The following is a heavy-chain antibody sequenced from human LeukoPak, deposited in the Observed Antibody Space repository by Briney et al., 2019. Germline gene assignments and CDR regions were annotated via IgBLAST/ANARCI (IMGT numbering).Heavy chain of an antibody. Sequence: PSETLSLTCTVSGGSISSYYWSWIRQPPGKGLEWIGYIYYSGGTNYNPSLKSRVTISVDTSKNQFSLKLSSVTAADTAVYYCARDPLSQGWFDPWGQGTLVTVSS. D-gene: IGHD3-3*02. CDR3: ARDPLSQGWFDP. CDR1: GGSISSYY. V-gene: IGHV4-59*01. CDR2: IYYSGGT. J-gene: IGHJ5*02.